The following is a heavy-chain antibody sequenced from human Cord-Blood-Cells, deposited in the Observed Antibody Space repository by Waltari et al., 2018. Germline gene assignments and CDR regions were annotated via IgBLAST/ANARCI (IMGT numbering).Heavy chain of an antibody. J-gene: IGHJ4*02. Sequence: QVQLVESGGGVVQPGRSLRLSCAASGFTFSSYAMHWVRQAPGKGLEWVAVISYDGSNKYYADSVKGRFTISRDNSKNTLYLQMNSLGAEDTAVYYCARGWGHIVVVTAPYFDYWGQGTLVTVSS. CDR1: GFTFSSYA. CDR2: ISYDGSNK. D-gene: IGHD2-21*02. V-gene: IGHV3-30*04. CDR3: ARGWGHIVVVTAPYFDY.